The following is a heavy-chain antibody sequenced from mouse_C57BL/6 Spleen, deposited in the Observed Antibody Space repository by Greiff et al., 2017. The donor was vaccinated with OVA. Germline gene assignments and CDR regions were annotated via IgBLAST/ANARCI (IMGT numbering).Heavy chain of an antibody. CDR2: INPGSGGT. Sequence: QVQLQQSGAELVRPGTSVKVSCKASGYAFTNYLIEWVKQRPGQGLEWIGVINPGSGGTNYNEKFKGKATLTADKSSSTAYMQLSSLTSEDSAVYFCARSNSYYGSSYGFAYWGQGTLVTVSA. J-gene: IGHJ3*01. CDR1: GYAFTNYL. D-gene: IGHD1-1*01. CDR3: ARSNSYYGSSYGFAY. V-gene: IGHV1-54*01.